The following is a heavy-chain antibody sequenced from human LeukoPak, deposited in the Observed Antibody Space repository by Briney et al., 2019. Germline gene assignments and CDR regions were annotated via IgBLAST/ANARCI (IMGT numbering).Heavy chain of an antibody. V-gene: IGHV1-2*02. J-gene: IGHJ6*03. CDR2: INPSSGGT. CDR3: ARDGSSSWPMLIDYYMDV. D-gene: IGHD6-13*01. Sequence: GASVKVSCKASGYTFTGYYMHWVRQAPGQGLEWMGWINPSSGGTNYAQKFQGRVTMTRDTSISTAYMELSRLRSDDTAVYYCARDGSSSWPMLIDYYMDVWGKGTTVTVSS. CDR1: GYTFTGYY.